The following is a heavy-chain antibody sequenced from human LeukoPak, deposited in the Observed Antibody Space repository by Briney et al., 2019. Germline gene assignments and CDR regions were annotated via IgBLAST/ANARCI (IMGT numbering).Heavy chain of an antibody. CDR3: ATIGGLLWFGEPVDYMDV. Sequence: PSETLSLTCAVYGGSFSGYYWSWIRQPPGKGLEWIGEINHSGSTNYNPSLKSRVTISVDTSKNQFSLKLSSVTAADTAVYYCATIGGLLWFGEPVDYMDVWGKGTTVTISS. J-gene: IGHJ6*03. V-gene: IGHV4-34*01. D-gene: IGHD3-10*01. CDR1: GGSFSGYY. CDR2: INHSGST.